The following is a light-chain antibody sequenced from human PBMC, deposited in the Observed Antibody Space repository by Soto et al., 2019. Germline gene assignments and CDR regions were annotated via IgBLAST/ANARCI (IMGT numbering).Light chain of an antibody. Sequence: DIQMTQSPSSLSASVGDRVTITCRASQSISDSLNWYQHKPGTAPKLLIYAASSLKSGVPTRFSGSGSGTDFNLTISSLQPEDFVIYFCQRRFTFTATFGRGTKVEIK. V-gene: IGKV1-39*01. CDR3: QRRFTFTAT. CDR2: AAS. J-gene: IGKJ4*01. CDR1: QSISDS.